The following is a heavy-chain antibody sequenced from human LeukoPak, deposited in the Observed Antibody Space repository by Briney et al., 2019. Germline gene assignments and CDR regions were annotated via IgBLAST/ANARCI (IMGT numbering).Heavy chain of an antibody. D-gene: IGHD6-19*01. Sequence: PGGSLRLSCAASGFTFSSYAMTWVRQAPGKGLEWVSGISGSGGTTYYAGSVKGRFTISRDNSKNTLYLQMNSLRAEDTALYYCAKDHDHSSRPYYSDYWGQGTLVTVSS. CDR1: GFTFSSYA. CDR2: ISGSGGTT. J-gene: IGHJ4*02. CDR3: AKDHDHSSRPYYSDY. V-gene: IGHV3-23*01.